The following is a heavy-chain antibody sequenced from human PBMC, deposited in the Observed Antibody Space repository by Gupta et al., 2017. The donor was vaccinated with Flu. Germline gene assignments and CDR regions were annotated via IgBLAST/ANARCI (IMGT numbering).Heavy chain of an antibody. CDR3: ARLWDNTFDI. V-gene: IGHV4-59*08. CDR2: IFYSGTT. J-gene: IGHJ3*02. Sequence: QVQLQESGPGLVKPSETLSLTCTVSGGSISSYYWSWIRQPPGKGLEYFGFIFYSGTTNYNPSLKSRVTISVDTSKNLFSLNLSSVTAADTAVYYCARLWDNTFDIWGQGTMVTVSS. CDR1: GGSISSYY. D-gene: IGHD1-26*01.